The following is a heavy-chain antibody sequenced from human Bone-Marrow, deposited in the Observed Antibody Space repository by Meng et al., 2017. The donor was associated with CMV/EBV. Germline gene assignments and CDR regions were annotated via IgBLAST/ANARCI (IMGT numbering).Heavy chain of an antibody. V-gene: IGHV3-7*01. D-gene: IGHD3-22*01. CDR2: IKQDGSEK. J-gene: IGHJ5*02. CDR1: GFTFSSYA. CDR3: ARDLDSYDSSAYYET. Sequence: GESLKISCAASGFTFSSYAMSWVRQAPGKGLEWVANIKQDGSEKYYVDSVKGRFTISRDNAKNSLYLQMNSLRAEDTAVYYCARDLDSYDSSAYYETWGQGTLVTVSS.